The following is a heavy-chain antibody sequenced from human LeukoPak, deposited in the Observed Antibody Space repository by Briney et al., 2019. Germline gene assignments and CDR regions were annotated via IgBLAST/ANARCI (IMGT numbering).Heavy chain of an antibody. CDR3: AKISTSCCYFDY. CDR2: ISGSGGST. CDR1: GFTFSSYT. D-gene: IGHD2-2*01. V-gene: IGHV3-23*01. Sequence: PGGSLRLSCAASGFTFSSYTMNWVRQAPGKGLEWVSAISGSGGSTYYADSVKGRFTISRDNSKNTLYLQMNSLRAEDTAVYYCAKISTSCCYFDYWGQGTLVTVPS. J-gene: IGHJ4*02.